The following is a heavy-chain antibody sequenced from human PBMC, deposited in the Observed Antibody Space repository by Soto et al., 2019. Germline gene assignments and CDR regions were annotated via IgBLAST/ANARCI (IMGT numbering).Heavy chain of an antibody. CDR3: ARCPSSSDYGDYDIDPYYYYMDV. CDR1: GGSISSYY. J-gene: IGHJ6*03. V-gene: IGHV4-59*08. CDR2: IYYSGST. D-gene: IGHD4-17*01. Sequence: SETLSLTCTVSGGSISSYYWSWIRQPPGKGLEWIGYIYYSGSTNYNPSLKSRVTISVDTSKNQFSLKLSSVTAADTAVYYCARCPSSSDYGDYDIDPYYYYMDVWGKGTTVTVSS.